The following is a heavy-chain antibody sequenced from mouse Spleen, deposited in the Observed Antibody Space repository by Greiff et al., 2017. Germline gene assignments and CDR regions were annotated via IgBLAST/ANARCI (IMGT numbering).Heavy chain of an antibody. CDR3: ARGVITTEDWYFDV. CDR2: ISSGSSTI. J-gene: IGHJ1*01. CDR1: GFTFSSFG. V-gene: IGHV5-17*02. Sequence: EVMLVESGGGLVQPGGSRKLSCAASGFTFSSFGMHWVRQAPEKGLEWVAYISSGSSTIYYADTVKGRFTISRDNPKNTLFLQMTSLRSEDTAMYYCARGVITTEDWYFDVWGAGTTVTVSS. D-gene: IGHD2-4*01.